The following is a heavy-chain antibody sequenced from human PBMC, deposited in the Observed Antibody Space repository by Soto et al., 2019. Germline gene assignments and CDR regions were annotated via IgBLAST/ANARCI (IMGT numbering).Heavy chain of an antibody. CDR2: IYYSGST. CDR1: GGPISSGGYY. J-gene: IGHJ6*02. Sequence: QVQLQESGPERVKPSQTLSLTSTVSGGPISSGGYYWSWIRQHPGKGLEWIGNIYYSGSTYYNPSLQSRVTISVDTSKNQFSLKLSSVTAADTAVYYCARDRGTPLNYYGMDVWGQGTTVTVSS. D-gene: IGHD1-1*01. CDR3: ARDRGTPLNYYGMDV. V-gene: IGHV4-31*03.